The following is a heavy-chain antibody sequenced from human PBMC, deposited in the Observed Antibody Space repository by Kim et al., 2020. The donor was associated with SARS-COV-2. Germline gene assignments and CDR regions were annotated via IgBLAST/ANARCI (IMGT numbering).Heavy chain of an antibody. V-gene: IGHV3-21*01. CDR3: AREVLSGYMYYYGMDV. D-gene: IGHD3-3*01. J-gene: IGHJ6*02. Sequence: SVKGRFTISRDNAKNSLYLQMNSLRAEDTAVYYCAREVLSGYMYYYGMDVWGQGTTVTVSS.